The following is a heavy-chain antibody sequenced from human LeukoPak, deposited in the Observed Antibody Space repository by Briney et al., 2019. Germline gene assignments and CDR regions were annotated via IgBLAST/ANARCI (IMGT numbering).Heavy chain of an antibody. CDR1: GFTFSSYW. D-gene: IGHD2-21*02. CDR2: IKQDRSEK. V-gene: IGHV3-7*01. Sequence: GGSLRLSCAASGFTFSSYWMIWVRQAPGKGLEGWANIKQDRSEKYYVDSVKGRLTISRDNAKNSLYLQMNSLRAEDTAVYYCAREVVVTANHFDSWGQGTLVTVSS. CDR3: AREVVVTANHFDS. J-gene: IGHJ5*01.